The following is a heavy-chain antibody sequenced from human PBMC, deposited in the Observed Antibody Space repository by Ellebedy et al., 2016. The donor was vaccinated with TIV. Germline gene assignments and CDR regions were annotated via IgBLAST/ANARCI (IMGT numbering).Heavy chain of an antibody. CDR1: GFTFSSYW. CDR2: IRSKAYGGTT. J-gene: IGHJ5*02. D-gene: IGHD6-19*01. Sequence: GESLKISXAASGFTFSSYWMHWVRQAPGKGLEWVGFIRSKAYGGTTEYAASVKGRFTISRDDSKSIAYLQMNSLKTEDTAVYYCTRIIAVAGTGWFDPWGQGTLVTVSS. CDR3: TRIIAVAGTGWFDP. V-gene: IGHV3-49*04.